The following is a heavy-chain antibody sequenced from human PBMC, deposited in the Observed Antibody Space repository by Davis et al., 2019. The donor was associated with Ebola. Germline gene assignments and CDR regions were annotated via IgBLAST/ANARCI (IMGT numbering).Heavy chain of an antibody. Sequence: AASVKVSCKASGYTFTSYVIHWVRQAPGQRLEWMGWINTYNGNTIYSQKFQGRVTITSDTSASTAYMELSSLTSEDTAVYYCARLSSTWSSLYGMDVWGQGTTVTVSS. CDR1: GYTFTSYV. V-gene: IGHV1-3*04. CDR2: INTYNGNT. D-gene: IGHD6-13*01. J-gene: IGHJ6*02. CDR3: ARLSSTWSSLYGMDV.